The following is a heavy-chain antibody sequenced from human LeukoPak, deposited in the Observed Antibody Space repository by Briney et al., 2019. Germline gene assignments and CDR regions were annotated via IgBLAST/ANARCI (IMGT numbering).Heavy chain of an antibody. V-gene: IGHV3-23*01. J-gene: IGHJ5*02. Sequence: GGSLGLSCAASGFTFSSYAMSWVRQAPGKGLEWVSAISGSGGSTYYADSVKGRFTISRDNSKNTLYLQMNSLRAEDTAVYYCAKDTVRSVAGTDWFDPWGQGTLVTVSS. CDR3: AKDTVRSVAGTDWFDP. CDR2: ISGSGGST. CDR1: GFTFSSYA. D-gene: IGHD6-19*01.